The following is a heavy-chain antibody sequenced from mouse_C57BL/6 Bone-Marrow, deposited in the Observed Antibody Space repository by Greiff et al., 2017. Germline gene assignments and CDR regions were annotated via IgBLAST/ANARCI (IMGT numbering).Heavy chain of an antibody. CDR2: IYPTSGRT. Sequence: QVQLQQPGAELVKPGASVKMSCKASGYTFTSYWITWVKQRPGPGLEWIGDIYPTSGRTNYNEKFKSKAILTVDTSSNTAYMQLISLTSEDSAVFYCARSGPLGRSCDYWGQGTTLTVSS. CDR3: ARSGPLGRSCDY. D-gene: IGHD4-1*01. V-gene: IGHV1-55*01. CDR1: GYTFTSYW. J-gene: IGHJ2*01.